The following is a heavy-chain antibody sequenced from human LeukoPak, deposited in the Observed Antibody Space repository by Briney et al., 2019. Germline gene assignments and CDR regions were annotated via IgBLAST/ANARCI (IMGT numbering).Heavy chain of an antibody. CDR2: INPNSGGT. J-gene: IGHJ4*02. D-gene: IGHD5-12*01. CDR3: AGLNSGYDSVDY. V-gene: IGHV1-2*06. Sequence: ASVKVSCKASGYTFTGYYMHWVRQAPGQGLEWMGRINPNSGGTNYAQKLQGRVTMTRDTSISTAYMELSRLRSDDTAVYYCAGLNSGYDSVDYWGQGTLVTVSS. CDR1: GYTFTGYY.